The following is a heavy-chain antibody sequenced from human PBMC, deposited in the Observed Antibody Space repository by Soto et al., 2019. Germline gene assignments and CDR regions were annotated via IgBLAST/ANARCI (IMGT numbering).Heavy chain of an antibody. J-gene: IGHJ4*02. CDR1: GYTFTSYG. CDR2: ISAYNGNT. V-gene: IGHV1-18*01. Sequence: ASVKVSCKASGYTFTSYGISWVRQAPGQGLEWMGWISAYNGNTNYAQKLQGRVTMTTDTSTSTAYMELRSLRSDDTAVYYCARGFPSSGWYFPPKLDYWGQGTLVTVSS. CDR3: ARGFPSSGWYFPPKLDY. D-gene: IGHD6-19*01.